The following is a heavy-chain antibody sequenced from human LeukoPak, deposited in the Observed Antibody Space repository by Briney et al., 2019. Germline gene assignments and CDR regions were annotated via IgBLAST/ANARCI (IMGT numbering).Heavy chain of an antibody. CDR3: ARALGAAAGKTGYYYYMDV. CDR2: TYYRSKWYN. J-gene: IGHJ6*03. V-gene: IGHV6-1*01. Sequence: SQTLSLTCAISGDSVSSNSAAWNWIRQSPSRGLEWLGRTYYRSKWYNDYAVSVKSRITINPDTSKNQFSLQLNSVTPEDTAVYYCARALGAAAGKTGYYYYMDVWGKGTTVTVSS. D-gene: IGHD6-13*01. CDR1: GDSVSSNSAA.